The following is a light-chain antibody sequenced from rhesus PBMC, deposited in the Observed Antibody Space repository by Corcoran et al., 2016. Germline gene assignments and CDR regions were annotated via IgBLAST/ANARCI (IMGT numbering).Light chain of an antibody. V-gene: IGKV1-33*02. J-gene: IGKJ2*01. CDR2: AAS. Sequence: DIQMSQSPSSLSASVGDKVTITCRASQDITTALAWSQQKPGKAPKLLFYAASPLETGVPSRFSGTGTWTDFSLTISSLQSEDFATYYCQHYSSSPYSFGQGTKVEIK. CDR1: QDITTA. CDR3: QHYSSSPYS.